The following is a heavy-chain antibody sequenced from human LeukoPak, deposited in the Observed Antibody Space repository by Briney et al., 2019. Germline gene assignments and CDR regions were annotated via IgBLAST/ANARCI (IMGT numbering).Heavy chain of an antibody. V-gene: IGHV1-69*01. Sequence: EASVKVSCKASGGTFSSYAISWVRPAPGQGLEWMGGIIPIFGTANYAQKFQGRVTITADESTSTAYMELSSLRSEDTAVYYCAVPPHCSSTSCYYNYFDYWGQGTLVTVSS. D-gene: IGHD2-2*01. J-gene: IGHJ4*02. CDR3: AVPPHCSSTSCYYNYFDY. CDR2: IIPIFGTA. CDR1: GGTFSSYA.